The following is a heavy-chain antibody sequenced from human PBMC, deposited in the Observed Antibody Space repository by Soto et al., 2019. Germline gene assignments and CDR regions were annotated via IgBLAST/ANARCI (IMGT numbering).Heavy chain of an antibody. CDR3: ARVPDR. V-gene: IGHV4-30-2*01. D-gene: IGHD2-2*01. Sequence: SETLSLTCAVSGGSISSGDYSWNWIRQQPGKGLEWIGYIYHSGSTYYNPSLKSRVTISVDRSKNQFSLKLSSVTAADTAVYYCARVPDRWGQGTLVTVSS. CDR2: IYHSGST. CDR1: GGSISSGDYS. J-gene: IGHJ5*02.